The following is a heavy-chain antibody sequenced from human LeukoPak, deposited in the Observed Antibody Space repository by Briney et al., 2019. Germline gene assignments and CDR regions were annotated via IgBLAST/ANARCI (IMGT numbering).Heavy chain of an antibody. CDR3: AREGAVGATAYYYYYGMDV. V-gene: IGHV3-21*01. D-gene: IGHD1-26*01. Sequence: GSLRLSCVASGFPFSSYWMTWVRQAPGKGLEWVSSISSSSSYIYYADSVKGRFTISRDNAKNSLYLQMNSLRAEDTAVYYCAREGAVGATAYYYYYGMDVWGQGTTVTVSS. CDR1: GFPFSSYW. J-gene: IGHJ6*02. CDR2: ISSSSSYI.